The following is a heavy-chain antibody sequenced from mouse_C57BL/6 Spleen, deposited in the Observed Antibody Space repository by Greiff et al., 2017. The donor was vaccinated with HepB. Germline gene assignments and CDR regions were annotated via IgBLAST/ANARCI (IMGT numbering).Heavy chain of an antibody. CDR3: ARGASYYDYVAWFAY. D-gene: IGHD2-4*01. CDR1: GYTFTSYD. J-gene: IGHJ3*01. Sequence: VQLQQSGPELVKPGASVKLSCKASGYTFTSYDINWVKQRPGQGLEWIGWIYPRDGSTKYNEKFKGKATLTVVTSSSTAYMELHSLTSEDSAVYFCARGASYYDYVAWFAYWGQGTLVTVSA. CDR2: IYPRDGST. V-gene: IGHV1-85*01.